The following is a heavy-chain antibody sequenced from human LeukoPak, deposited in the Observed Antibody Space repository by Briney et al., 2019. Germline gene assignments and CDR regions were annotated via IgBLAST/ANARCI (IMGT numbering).Heavy chain of an antibody. CDR1: GFTFSSYS. D-gene: IGHD3-10*02. CDR2: IFSGGTT. Sequence: PGGSLRLSCAASGFTFSSYSMNWVRQAPGKGLEWVSVIFSGGTTFHADSVKGRFTVFRDVSKNTVYLQMNNLRVDDTATYYCVREVPMLWGQGALVTVTS. V-gene: IGHV3-53*01. CDR3: VREVPML. J-gene: IGHJ4*02.